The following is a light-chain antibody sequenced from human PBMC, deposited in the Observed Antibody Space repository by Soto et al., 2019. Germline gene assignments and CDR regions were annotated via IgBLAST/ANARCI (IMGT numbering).Light chain of an antibody. Sequence: EIVLTQSPGTLSLSPGERATLSCRASQSVSSYLAWYQQKPGQAPRLLIYAVANRATGIPARFSGSGSGTDFTLIISGLEPEDFAVYYCQHRSNWPLTFGGGTKVEIK. CDR3: QHRSNWPLT. V-gene: IGKV3-11*01. CDR2: AVA. J-gene: IGKJ4*01. CDR1: QSVSSY.